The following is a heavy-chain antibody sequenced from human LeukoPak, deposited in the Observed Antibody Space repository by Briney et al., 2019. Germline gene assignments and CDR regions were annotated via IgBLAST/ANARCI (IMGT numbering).Heavy chain of an antibody. V-gene: IGHV1-69*06. CDR3: ARGRGEYYYYYYMDV. CDR2: IIPIFGTA. J-gene: IGHJ6*03. CDR1: GGTFSSYA. Sequence: GAAVKVSCKASGGTFSSYAISWVRQAPGQGLEWMGGIIPIFGTANYAQKFQGRVTITADKSTSKAYMELRSLRSDDTAVYYCARGRGEYYYYYYMDVWGKGTTATISS.